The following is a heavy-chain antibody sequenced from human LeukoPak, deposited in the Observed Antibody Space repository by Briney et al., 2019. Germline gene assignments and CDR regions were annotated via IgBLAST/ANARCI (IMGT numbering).Heavy chain of an antibody. J-gene: IGHJ3*02. D-gene: IGHD3-22*01. V-gene: IGHV1-46*01. CDR1: GDTFTSYY. Sequence: ASVKVSCKASGDTFTSYYMHWVRQAPGQGLECMGIINPSGTSTSYAQKFQGRVTMTRDMSTSTVYMELSSLRSEDTAVYYCARGRNYYDSSRYYYEGDAFDIWGQGTMVTVSS. CDR2: INPSGTST. CDR3: ARGRNYYDSSRYYYEGDAFDI.